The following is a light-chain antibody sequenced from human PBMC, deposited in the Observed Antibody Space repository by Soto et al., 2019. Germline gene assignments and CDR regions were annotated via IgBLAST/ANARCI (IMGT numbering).Light chain of an antibody. CDR3: QQYSNWPPIT. V-gene: IGKV3-15*01. CDR1: QSVNIN. Sequence: EIVMTQSPATLSVSPGERATLSCRASQSVNINLAWYQQKPSQAPRLLIYDASTRATGIPARFSGTGSGTEFTLTISSLQSEDFALYYCQQYSNWPPITFGQGTRLEIK. J-gene: IGKJ5*01. CDR2: DAS.